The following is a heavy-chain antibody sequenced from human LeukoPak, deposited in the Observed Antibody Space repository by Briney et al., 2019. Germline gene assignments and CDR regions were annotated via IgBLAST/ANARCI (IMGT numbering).Heavy chain of an antibody. CDR1: GFTFSSYA. V-gene: IGHV3-23*01. J-gene: IGHJ6*03. Sequence: RGSLRLSCAASGFTFSSYAMSWVRQAPGKGPEWVSTISIDGGRTYYADSVKGRFTVSRDTSKNTLYLQMNSLRAEDTAVYYCARKGIGSSRYQNMDVWGKGTTVTVSS. CDR2: ISIDGGRT. CDR3: ARKGIGSSRYQNMDV. D-gene: IGHD6-25*01.